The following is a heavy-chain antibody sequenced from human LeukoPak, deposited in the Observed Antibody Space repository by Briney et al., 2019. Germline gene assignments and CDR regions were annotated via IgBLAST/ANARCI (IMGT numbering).Heavy chain of an antibody. CDR3: ARNGRVRRVVKDLFEY. CDR1: GYTFTDYD. D-gene: IGHD3-10*01. Sequence: GASVKVSCTTSGYTFTDYDITWVRQAPGQGLEWMGRVSPYNGNTYYSQRFQDRVTITKDTSTDTAYMDLRNLRTDDTAMYYCARNGRVRRVVKDLFEYWGQGTLVAVSS. V-gene: IGHV1-18*01. CDR2: VSPYNGNT. J-gene: IGHJ4*02.